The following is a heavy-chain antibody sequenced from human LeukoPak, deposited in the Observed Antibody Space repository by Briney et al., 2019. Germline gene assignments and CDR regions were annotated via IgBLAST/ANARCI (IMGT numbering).Heavy chain of an antibody. J-gene: IGHJ4*02. D-gene: IGHD3-3*01. CDR2: ISAGSDST. CDR3: ARDFWSGYYTED. CDR1: GFPFHTFG. Sequence: GGSLRLSCAASGFPFHTFGMSWVRQAPGKGLEWVSSISAGSDSTDYADSVKGRFTISRDNSKNTLYLQMNSLSAEDTAVYYCARDFWSGYYTEDWGQGALVIVSS. V-gene: IGHV3-23*01.